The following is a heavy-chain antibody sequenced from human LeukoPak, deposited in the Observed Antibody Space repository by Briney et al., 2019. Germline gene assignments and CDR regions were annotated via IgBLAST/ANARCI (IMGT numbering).Heavy chain of an antibody. Sequence: SETLSLTCAVYTGSFSAHYWSWIRQSPAKGLEWIGDIYHSGDTNCNPSLKTRVTMSVDTSKNQFSLKVNSVTAADTAVYYCAGTPVDRTLQLSAFDMWGQGTSVTVSS. CDR2: IYHSGDT. CDR1: TGSFSAHY. CDR3: AGTPVDRTLQLSAFDM. V-gene: IGHV4-34*01. J-gene: IGHJ3*02. D-gene: IGHD1-7*01.